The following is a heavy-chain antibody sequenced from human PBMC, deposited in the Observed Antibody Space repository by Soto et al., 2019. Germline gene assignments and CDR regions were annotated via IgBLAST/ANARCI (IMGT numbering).Heavy chain of an antibody. Sequence: LRLSCAASGFTFSNAWMSWVRQAPGKGLEWVGRIKSKTDGGTTDYAAPVKGRFTISRDDSKNTLYLQMNSLKTEDTAVYYCTTDRGGYDSSGYPDDAFDIWGQGTMVTVSS. CDR2: IKSKTDGGTT. J-gene: IGHJ3*02. CDR1: GFTFSNAW. V-gene: IGHV3-15*01. D-gene: IGHD3-22*01. CDR3: TTDRGGYDSSGYPDDAFDI.